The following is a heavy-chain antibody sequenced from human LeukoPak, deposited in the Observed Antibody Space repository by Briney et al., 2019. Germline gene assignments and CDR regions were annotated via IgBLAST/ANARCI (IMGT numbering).Heavy chain of an antibody. V-gene: IGHV1-18*01. CDR2: ISAYNGNT. J-gene: IGHJ3*02. CDR1: GYTFTSYG. D-gene: IGHD2-15*01. Sequence: ASVKVSCKASGYTFTSYGISWVRPAPGQGLEWMGWISAYNGNTNYAQKLQGRVIMTTDTSTSTAYMELRSLRSDDTAVYYCARESNHCSGGSCYFSAFDIWGQGTMVTVSS. CDR3: ARESNHCSGGSCYFSAFDI.